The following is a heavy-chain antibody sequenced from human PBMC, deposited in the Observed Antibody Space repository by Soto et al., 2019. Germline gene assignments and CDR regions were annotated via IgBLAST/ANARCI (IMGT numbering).Heavy chain of an antibody. V-gene: IGHV4-34*01. Sequence: SETLSLTCAVYGGSFSGYYWSWIRQPPGKGLEWIGEINHSGSTNYNPSLKSRVTISVDTSKNQFSLKLSSVTAADTAVYYCARGRSARWLAPYSYYGMDVWGQGTTVT. CDR2: INHSGST. CDR1: GGSFSGYY. D-gene: IGHD6-19*01. CDR3: ARGRSARWLAPYSYYGMDV. J-gene: IGHJ6*02.